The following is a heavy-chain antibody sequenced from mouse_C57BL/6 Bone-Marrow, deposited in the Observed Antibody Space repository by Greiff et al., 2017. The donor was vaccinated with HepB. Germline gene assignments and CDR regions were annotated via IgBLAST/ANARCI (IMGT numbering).Heavy chain of an antibody. CDR1: GYTFTNYW. J-gene: IGHJ2*01. D-gene: IGHD2-2*01. Sequence: QVQLKESGAELVRPGTSVKMSCKASGYTFTNYWIGWAKQRPGHGLEWIGDIYPGGGYTNYNEKFKGKATLTADKSSSTAYMQFSSLTYEDSAIYYCARGGVTTLFFDYWGQGTTLTVSS. CDR3: ARGGVTTLFFDY. CDR2: IYPGGGYT. V-gene: IGHV1-63*01.